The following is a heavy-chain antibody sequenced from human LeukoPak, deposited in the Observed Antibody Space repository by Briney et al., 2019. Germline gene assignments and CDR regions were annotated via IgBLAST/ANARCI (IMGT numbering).Heavy chain of an antibody. CDR2: IYSSGTT. J-gene: IGHJ2*01. CDR3: TRDIVLPTAYWYFDL. Sequence: SETLSLTCSVSGGFISSYYWSWIRQPAGKGLERIGRIYSSGTTNYSPSLKSRVTMSVDTSKNQFSLRLSSVTAADTAVYFCTRDIVLPTAYWYFDLWGRGTLVTVSS. D-gene: IGHD2-2*01. CDR1: GGFISSYY. V-gene: IGHV4-4*07.